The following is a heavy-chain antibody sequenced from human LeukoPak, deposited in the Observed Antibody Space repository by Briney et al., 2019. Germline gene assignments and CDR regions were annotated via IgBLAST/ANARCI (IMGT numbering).Heavy chain of an antibody. CDR2: ISGSGGST. CDR3: ATGGPGYSYGFGY. Sequence: SGGSLRLSCAASGFTFSSYAMSWVRQAPGKGLEWVSAISGSGGSTYYADSVKGRFAISRDNSKNTLYMQMNSLRAEDTAVYYCATGGPGYSYGFGYWGQGTLVTVSS. D-gene: IGHD5-18*01. V-gene: IGHV3-23*01. CDR1: GFTFSSYA. J-gene: IGHJ4*02.